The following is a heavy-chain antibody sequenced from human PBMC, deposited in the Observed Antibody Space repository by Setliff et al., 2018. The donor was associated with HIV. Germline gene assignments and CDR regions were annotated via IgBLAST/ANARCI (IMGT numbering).Heavy chain of an antibody. D-gene: IGHD7-27*01. CDR3: ARAWGPVTRALGS. V-gene: IGHV4-34*01. CDR1: GGSFIGHY. Sequence: SETLSLTCAVYGGSFIGHYHSWIRQAPGKGLEWIGEISHGGSTNYNPSLKSRVSMSVDTSKNQFSLKLISVTAADTAVYYCARAWGPVTRALGSWGQGTLVTVSS. CDR2: ISHGGST. J-gene: IGHJ5*02.